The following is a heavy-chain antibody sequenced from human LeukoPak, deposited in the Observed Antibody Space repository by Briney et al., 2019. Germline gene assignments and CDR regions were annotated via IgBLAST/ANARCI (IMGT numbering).Heavy chain of an antibody. D-gene: IGHD3-10*01. CDR1: GGSINDAS. J-gene: IGHJ4*02. CDR3: ARVGTYYRSLDS. CDR2: IYHSGGT. Sequence: SETLFLTCTVSGGSINDASWNWIRKPPGQGLEWIGYIYHSGGTNYNPSLKSRVTISLDTSKNQFSLKLSSVTAADTAVYYCARVGTYYRSLDSWGQGILVTVSS. V-gene: IGHV4-59*01.